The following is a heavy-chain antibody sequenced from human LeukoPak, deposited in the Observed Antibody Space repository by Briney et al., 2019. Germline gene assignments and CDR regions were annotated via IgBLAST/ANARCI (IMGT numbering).Heavy chain of an antibody. D-gene: IGHD3-22*01. J-gene: IGHJ4*02. V-gene: IGHV3-33*06. CDR2: IWYDGSNK. CDR1: GFTFSSYG. Sequence: GRSLRLSCAASGFTFSSYGMHWVRQAPGKGLEWVAVIWYDGSNKYYADSVKGRFTISRDNSKNTLYLQMNSLRAEDTAAYYCAKDINYDSSGYFIDYWGQGTLVTLSS. CDR3: AKDINYDSSGYFIDY.